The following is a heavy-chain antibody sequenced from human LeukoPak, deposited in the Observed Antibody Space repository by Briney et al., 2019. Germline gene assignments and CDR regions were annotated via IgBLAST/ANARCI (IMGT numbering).Heavy chain of an antibody. CDR1: GGPISSSSYY. V-gene: IGHV4-39*01. D-gene: IGHD2-2*02. CDR3: ARRDIVVVPAAINY. Sequence: PSETLSLTCTVSGGPISSSSYYWGWIRQPPGKGLEWIGSIYYSGSTYYNPSLKSRVTISVDTSKNQFSLKLSSVTAADTAVYYCARRDIVVVPAAINYWGQGTLVTVSS. CDR2: IYYSGST. J-gene: IGHJ4*02.